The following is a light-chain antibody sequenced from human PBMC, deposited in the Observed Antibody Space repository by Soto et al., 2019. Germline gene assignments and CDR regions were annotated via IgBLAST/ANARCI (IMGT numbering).Light chain of an antibody. CDR1: QSISSW. V-gene: IGKV1-5*03. Sequence: DIQMTQSPSTLSASVGDRVTITCRASQSISSWLAWYQQKPGKAPKLLIYKASSLESGVPSRFSGSGSGTEFTLIISSLQPDYFANYYRQQYNSYPSFGGGTKVEIK. CDR2: KAS. CDR3: QQYNSYPS. J-gene: IGKJ4*01.